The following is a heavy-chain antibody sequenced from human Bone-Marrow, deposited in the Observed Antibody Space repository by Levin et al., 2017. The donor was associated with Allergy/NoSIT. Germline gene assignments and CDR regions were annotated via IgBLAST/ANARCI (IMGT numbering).Heavy chain of an antibody. CDR1: GGPISTYY. Sequence: SQTLSLTCTVSGGPISTYYWSWIRQPPGKGLEWIGYIYYSGSTDYNPSLESRVTISVDRSKNQFSLHLNSVTAADTGVYYCAGEATGYCSGGTCYGGNGLDIWGQGTMVTVSS. D-gene: IGHD2-15*01. CDR2: IYYSGST. CDR3: AGEATGYCSGGTCYGGNGLDI. V-gene: IGHV4-59*01. J-gene: IGHJ3*02.